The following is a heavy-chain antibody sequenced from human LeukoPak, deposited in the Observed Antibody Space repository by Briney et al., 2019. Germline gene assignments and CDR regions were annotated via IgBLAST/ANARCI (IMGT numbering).Heavy chain of an antibody. CDR1: GFTFSSYA. V-gene: IGHV3-23*01. J-gene: IGHJ4*02. CDR2: ISGSGTST. Sequence: GGSLRLSCAASGFTFSSYAMSWVRQAPGKGLEWVSGISGSGTSTYYADSVKGRFTISRDNSQKTVYLQMNSLRAEDTAVYYCARGPPGDFDYWGQGTVVSVFS. CDR3: ARGPPGDFDY.